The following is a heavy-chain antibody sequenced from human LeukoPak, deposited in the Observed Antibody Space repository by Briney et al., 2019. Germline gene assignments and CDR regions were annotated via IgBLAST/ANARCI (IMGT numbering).Heavy chain of an antibody. V-gene: IGHV7-4-1*02. D-gene: IGHD3-10*01. CDR3: ARDLRKGEYYYGSGSYYNHYYYMDV. CDR2: INTNTGNP. J-gene: IGHJ6*03. CDR1: GYTFTSYG. Sequence: ASVKVSCKASGYTFTSYGISWVRQPPGQGLEWMGWINTNTGNPTYAQGFTGRFVFSLDTSVSTAYLQISSLKAEDTAVYYCARDLRKGEYYYGSGSYYNHYYYMDVWGKGTTVTVSS.